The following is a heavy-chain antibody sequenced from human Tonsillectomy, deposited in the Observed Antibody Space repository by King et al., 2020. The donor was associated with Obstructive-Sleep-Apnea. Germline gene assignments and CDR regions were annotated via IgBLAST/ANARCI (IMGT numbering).Heavy chain of an antibody. CDR1: GFPFISYS. V-gene: IGHV3-21*01. J-gene: IGHJ4*02. Sequence: DVQLVESGGGLVRPGGSLRLSCGASGFPFISYSMNWVRQTPGKGLEWVASISNSGSYIYYADSVKGRFTISRDNAKNSLYLQMNTLRGDDSAVYYCASGGYYGSGRWVYWGQGTLVTVSS. D-gene: IGHD3-10*01. CDR3: ASGGYYGSGRWVY. CDR2: ISNSGSYI.